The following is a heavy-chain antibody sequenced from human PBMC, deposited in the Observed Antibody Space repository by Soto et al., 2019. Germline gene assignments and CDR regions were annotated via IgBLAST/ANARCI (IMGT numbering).Heavy chain of an antibody. Sequence: GESLKISCKGSGYIFARYWIAWVRQMPGKGLEWMGIIHPDDSDSRYSPAFQGQVTISADKSLNTAYLQWSSLRASDTATYYCARVRDSTIFDPWGQGTLVTVSS. D-gene: IGHD3-22*01. CDR2: IHPDDSDS. CDR1: GYIFARYW. J-gene: IGHJ5*02. V-gene: IGHV5-51*01. CDR3: ARVRDSTIFDP.